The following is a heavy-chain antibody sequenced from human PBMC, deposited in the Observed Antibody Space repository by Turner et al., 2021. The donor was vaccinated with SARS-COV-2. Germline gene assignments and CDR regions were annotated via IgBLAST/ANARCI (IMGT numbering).Heavy chain of an antibody. V-gene: IGHV3-7*01. CDR2: IKQDGSEK. CDR3: ARDMGATTGPFDY. J-gene: IGHJ4*02. CDR1: GFIFSSYW. Sequence: EVQLVESGGGLVQPGGSLSLSFAASGFIFSSYWMSWVRQAPGKGLEWVANIKQDGSEKYYVDSVKGRFTISRDNAKNSLYLQMNSLRAEDTAVYYCARDMGATTGPFDYWGQGTLVAVSS. D-gene: IGHD1-26*01.